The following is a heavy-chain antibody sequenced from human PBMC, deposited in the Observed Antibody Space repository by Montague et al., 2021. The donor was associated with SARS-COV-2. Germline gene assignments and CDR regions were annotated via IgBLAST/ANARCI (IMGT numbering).Heavy chain of an antibody. V-gene: IGHV3-21*01. D-gene: IGHD3-10*01. J-gene: IGHJ4*02. Sequence: SLRLSCAASGFTFSRYSMNWVRQAPGKGLEWVSSISSSSSYIYYADSVKGRFTISRDNAKNSLYLQMNSLRAEDTAVDYCARESPYYGSGSEGFDYWGQGTLVTVSS. CDR1: GFTFSRYS. CDR2: ISSSSSYI. CDR3: ARESPYYGSGSEGFDY.